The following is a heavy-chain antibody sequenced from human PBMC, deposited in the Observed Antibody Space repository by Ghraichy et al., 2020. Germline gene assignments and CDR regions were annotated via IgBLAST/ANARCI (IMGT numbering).Heavy chain of an antibody. CDR3: AREGAIYGDYAMAV. CDR2: IYSDGST. V-gene: IGHV3-53*01. D-gene: IGHD4-17*01. CDR1: GFTVSSNY. Sequence: GGSLRLSCAASGFTVSSNYMSWVRQTAKGLEWVSLIYSDGSTYYADSVKGRFTISRDNPKNTLYLQMNSLRAEDTAVYYCAREGAIYGDYAMAVWGQGTTVTVSS. J-gene: IGHJ6*02.